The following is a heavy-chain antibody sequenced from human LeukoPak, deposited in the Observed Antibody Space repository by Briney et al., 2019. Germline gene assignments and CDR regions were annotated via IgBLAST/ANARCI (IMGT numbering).Heavy chain of an antibody. D-gene: IGHD6-13*01. V-gene: IGHV3-33*01. CDR3: ARAAGAGSDAFAF. J-gene: IGHJ3*01. Sequence: QTGGSLRLSCAASGFIFSSYGMHWVRQAPGKGLEWVATIWYDGGNKYYADSVKGRFTISRDNSKNTLYLQMSSLRAEDTAVYYCARAAGAGSDAFAFWGQGTMVTVSS. CDR1: GFIFSSYG. CDR2: IWYDGGNK.